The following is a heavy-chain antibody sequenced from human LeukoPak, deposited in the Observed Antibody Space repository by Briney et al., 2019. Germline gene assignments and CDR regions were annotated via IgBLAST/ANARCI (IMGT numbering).Heavy chain of an antibody. J-gene: IGHJ4*02. CDR3: AREGQTSSFGY. Sequence: GRSLRLSCAASGFTVGSNYMSWVRQAPGKGLEWVSVIYSGGSTYYADSVKGRFTISRDNSKNMLFLQMNSLRAEDTAVYFCAREGQTSSFGYWGQGTLVTVSS. D-gene: IGHD2-2*01. CDR1: GFTVGSNY. CDR2: IYSGGST. V-gene: IGHV3-66*01.